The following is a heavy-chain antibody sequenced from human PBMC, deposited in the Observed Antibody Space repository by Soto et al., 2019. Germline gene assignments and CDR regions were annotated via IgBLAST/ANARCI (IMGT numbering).Heavy chain of an antibody. V-gene: IGHV4-34*01. J-gene: IGHJ3*02. D-gene: IGHD3-16*01. Sequence: SETLSLTCAVYGGSFSGYYWSWIRQPPGKGLEGIGEINHSGSTNYNPSLKSRVTISVDTSKNQFSLKLSSVTAADTAVYYCARGVFGRLGAFDIWGQGTMVTVSS. CDR3: ARGVFGRLGAFDI. CDR2: INHSGST. CDR1: GGSFSGYY.